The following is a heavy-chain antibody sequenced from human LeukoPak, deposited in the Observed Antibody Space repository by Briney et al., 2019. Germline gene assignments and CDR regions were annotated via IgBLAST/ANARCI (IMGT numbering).Heavy chain of an antibody. CDR1: GGSISSSYYY. Sequence: SETLSLTCTVSGGSISSSYYYWGWIRQPPGKGLEWIGSIYYSGSTYYNPSLKSRVTISVDTSKNQFSLKLSSVTAADTAVYYCARDDSTERYFDYWGQGTLVTVSS. CDR2: IYYSGST. CDR3: ARDDSTERYFDY. D-gene: IGHD2-2*01. J-gene: IGHJ4*02. V-gene: IGHV4-39*07.